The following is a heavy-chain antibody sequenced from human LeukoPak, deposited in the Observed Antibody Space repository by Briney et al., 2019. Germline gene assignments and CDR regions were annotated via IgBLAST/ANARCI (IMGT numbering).Heavy chain of an antibody. J-gene: IGHJ4*02. V-gene: IGHV3-11*01. D-gene: IGHD6-19*01. CDR2: ISSSGSTT. CDR1: GFTFSDYY. Sequence: PGGSLRLSCAASGFTFSDYYMSWIRQAPGKGLEWVSHISSSGSTTYYADSVKGRFTISRDNAKNTLYLQMNILRAEDTAVYYCASLAGWYGGNYFDYWGQGTLVTVSS. CDR3: ASLAGWYGGNYFDY.